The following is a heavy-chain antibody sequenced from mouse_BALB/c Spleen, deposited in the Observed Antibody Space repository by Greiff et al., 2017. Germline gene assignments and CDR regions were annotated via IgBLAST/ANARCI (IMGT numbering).Heavy chain of an antibody. D-gene: IGHD2-1*01. V-gene: IGHV1-69*02. J-gene: IGHJ2*01. CDR3: ARFLGNYNYFDY. Sequence: QVQLQQPGAELVKPGASVKLSCKASGYTFTSYWMHWVKQRPGQGLEWIGEIDPSDSYTNYNQKFKGMATLTVDKSSSTAYMQLSSLTSEDSAVYYCARFLGNYNYFDYWGQGTTLTVSS. CDR2: IDPSDSYT. CDR1: GYTFTSYW.